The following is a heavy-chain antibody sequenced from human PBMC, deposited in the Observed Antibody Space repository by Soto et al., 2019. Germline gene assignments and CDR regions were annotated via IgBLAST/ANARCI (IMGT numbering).Heavy chain of an antibody. V-gene: IGHV4-31*03. D-gene: IGHD3-10*01. J-gene: IGHJ4*02. Sequence: SETLSLTCTVSGGSISSGGYYWSWIRQHPGKGLEWIGYIYYSGSTYYNPSLKSRVTISVDTSKNQFSLKLSSVTAADTAVYYCSRVRMWFGEGGYWGQGTLVTVSP. CDR1: GGSISSGGYY. CDR3: SRVRMWFGEGGY. CDR2: IYYSGST.